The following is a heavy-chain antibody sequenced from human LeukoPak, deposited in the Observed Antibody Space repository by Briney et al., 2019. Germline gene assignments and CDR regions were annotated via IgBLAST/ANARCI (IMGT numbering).Heavy chain of an antibody. D-gene: IGHD6-13*01. CDR3: ARVGSPLYGSTWARTYFDY. CDR2: IYSGGST. CDR1: GFTVSSSY. V-gene: IGHV3-53*01. Sequence: GGSLRLSCAASGFTVSSSYMSWVRQAPGKGLEWVSVIYSGGSTFYAESVKGRFTISRDNSKNTLYLQMNSLRADDTAVYYCARVGSPLYGSTWARTYFDYWGQGTLVTVSS. J-gene: IGHJ4*02.